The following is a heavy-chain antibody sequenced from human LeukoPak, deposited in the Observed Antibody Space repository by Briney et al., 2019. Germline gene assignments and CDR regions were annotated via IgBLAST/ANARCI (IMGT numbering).Heavy chain of an antibody. CDR2: ISAYKGNT. Sequence: ASVKVSCKASGYTFTSYGISWVRQAPGQGREWIGWISAYKGNTNYAKQLQGSVTMTTDTSTSTAYMELRSLRSDATAVYYCAIEYGSERGGFDYWGQGTLVTVSS. CDR1: GYTFTSYG. V-gene: IGHV1-18*01. J-gene: IGHJ4*02. D-gene: IGHD3-10*01. CDR3: AIEYGSERGGFDY.